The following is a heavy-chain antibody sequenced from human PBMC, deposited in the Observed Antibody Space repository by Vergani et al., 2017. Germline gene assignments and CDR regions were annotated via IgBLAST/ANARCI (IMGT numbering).Heavy chain of an antibody. D-gene: IGHD4-23*01. CDR1: GGSVSSGSYY. J-gene: IGHJ6*02. CDR2: IYYSGST. Sequence: QVQLQESGPGLVKPSETLSLTCTVSGGSVSSGSYYWSWIRQPPGKGLEWIGYIYYSGSTNYNPSLKSRVTISVATSKNQFSLKLSSVIAADTTVYYCARVRPTTTVVTPGGDYNYYGMDVWGQGWTVTVSS. CDR3: ARVRPTTTVVTPGGDYNYYGMDV. V-gene: IGHV4-61*01.